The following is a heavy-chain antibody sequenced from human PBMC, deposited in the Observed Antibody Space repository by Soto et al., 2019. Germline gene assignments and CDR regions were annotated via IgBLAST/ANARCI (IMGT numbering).Heavy chain of an antibody. D-gene: IGHD1-1*01. CDR1: GFTFSDYY. V-gene: IGHV3-11*01. CDR3: AGGEMSTISFDY. J-gene: IGHJ4*02. Sequence: QVQLVESGGGLVKPGGSLRLSCAASGFTFSDYYMSWTRQAPGKGLEWVSYITSDGSPIYYADSVRGRFTISRDSAKNSVSLQMNSLRAEDTAMYYCAGGEMSTISFDYWGQGTLVTVSS. CDR2: ITSDGSPI.